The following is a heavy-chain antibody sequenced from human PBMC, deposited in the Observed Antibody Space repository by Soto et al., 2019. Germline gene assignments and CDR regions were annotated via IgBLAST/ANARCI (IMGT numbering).Heavy chain of an antibody. D-gene: IGHD3-10*01. V-gene: IGHV1-2*04. J-gene: IGHJ4*02. Sequence: ASVKVSCKASGYTFTGHYMHWVRQAPGQGLEWMGWINPDSGGTIYAQRFQGWVTLTRDTSISTAYMELNSLTSDDTAVYYCARRSATIVREAPADYWGQGTLVTVSS. CDR3: ARRSATIVREAPADY. CDR1: GYTFTGHY. CDR2: INPDSGGT.